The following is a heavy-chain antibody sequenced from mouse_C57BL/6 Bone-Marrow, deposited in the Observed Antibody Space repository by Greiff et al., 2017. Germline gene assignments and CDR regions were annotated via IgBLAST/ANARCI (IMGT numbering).Heavy chain of an antibody. V-gene: IGHV1-82*01. CDR3: ATNWDDY. Sequence: QVQLQQSGPELVKPGASVKISCKASGYAFSSSWMNWVQQRPGKGLEWIGRIYPGDGDTNYNGKFTGKATLTADKSSSTAYMQLSSLTSEDSAVYFCATNWDDYWGQGTTLTVSS. J-gene: IGHJ2*01. CDR1: GYAFSSSW. D-gene: IGHD4-1*01. CDR2: IYPGDGDT.